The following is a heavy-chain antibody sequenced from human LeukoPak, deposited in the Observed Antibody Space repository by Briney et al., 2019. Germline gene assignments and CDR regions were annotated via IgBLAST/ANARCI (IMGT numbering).Heavy chain of an antibody. CDR2: INTDGSST. Sequence: GGSLRLSCAASGFTFSSYWMHWVRQAPGKGLVWVSRINTDGSSTSYADSVKGRFTISRDNAKNTLYLQMNSLRAEDTAVYYCARGIIMIVVAHDYWGQGTLVTVSS. D-gene: IGHD3-22*01. CDR3: ARGIIMIVVAHDY. V-gene: IGHV3-74*01. CDR1: GFTFSSYW. J-gene: IGHJ4*02.